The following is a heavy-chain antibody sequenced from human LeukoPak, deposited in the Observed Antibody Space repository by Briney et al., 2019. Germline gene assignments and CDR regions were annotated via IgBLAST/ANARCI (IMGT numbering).Heavy chain of an antibody. CDR1: GYTFTSYG. V-gene: IGHV1-18*04. CDR3: ATLVSGYDPFDY. D-gene: IGHD5-12*01. J-gene: IGHJ4*02. CDR2: ISAYNGNT. Sequence: GASVKVSCKASGYTFTSYGISWGRQAPGQGLEWMGWISAYNGNTNYAQKLQGRVTMTTDTSTSTAYMELRSLRSDDTAAYYCATLVSGYDPFDYWGQGTLVTVSS.